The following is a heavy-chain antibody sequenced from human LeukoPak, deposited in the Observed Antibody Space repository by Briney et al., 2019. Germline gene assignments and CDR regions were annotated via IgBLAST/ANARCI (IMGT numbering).Heavy chain of an antibody. CDR3: ARSGKRTMGPALAGATLYNWFDP. CDR2: IYYSGST. J-gene: IGHJ5*02. Sequence: SETLSLTCTVSGGSISSYYWSWIRQPPGKGLEWTGYIYYSGSTNYNPSLKSRVTISVDTSKNQFSLKLSSVTAADTAVYYCARSGKRTMGPALAGATLYNWFDPWGQGTLVTVSS. CDR1: GGSISSYY. V-gene: IGHV4-59*08. D-gene: IGHD6-19*01.